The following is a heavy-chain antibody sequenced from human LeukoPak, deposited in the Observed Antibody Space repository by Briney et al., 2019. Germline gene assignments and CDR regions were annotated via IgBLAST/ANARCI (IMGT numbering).Heavy chain of an antibody. CDR3: ATGSPHYDSSGYSYFDY. J-gene: IGHJ4*02. CDR1: GYTLTELS. D-gene: IGHD3-22*01. Sequence: GASVTVSFKFSGYTLTELSMHWVRQAPGKGLEWMGGFDPEDGETIYAQKFQGRVTMTEDTSTDTAYMELSSLRSEDTAVYYCATGSPHYDSSGYSYFDYWGQGTLVTVSS. CDR2: FDPEDGET. V-gene: IGHV1-24*01.